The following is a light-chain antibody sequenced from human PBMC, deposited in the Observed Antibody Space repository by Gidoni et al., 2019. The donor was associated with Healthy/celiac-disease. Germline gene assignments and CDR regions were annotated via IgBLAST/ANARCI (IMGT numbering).Light chain of an antibody. J-gene: IGKJ3*01. V-gene: IGKV3-11*01. CDR1: QSVSSY. Sequence: IVLTQSPATLSLSPGERATLSCRASQSVSSYLAWYQQQPGQAPRLLIYDASNRATGIPARFSGSGSGTDFTLTISSLEPEDVAVYYYQQRSNSFTFGPGTKVDIK. CDR3: QQRSNSFT. CDR2: DAS.